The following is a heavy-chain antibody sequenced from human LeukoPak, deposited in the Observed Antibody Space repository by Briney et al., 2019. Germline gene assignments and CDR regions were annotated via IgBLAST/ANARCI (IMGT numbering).Heavy chain of an antibody. D-gene: IGHD3-10*01. V-gene: IGHV4-4*02. CDR3: ARAVNYYGSGSYRDS. Sequence: SETLSLTCAVSGGSISSTTWWSWVRQPPGKGLEWIGEIYHSGSTNYNPSLKSRVTISLDKSKNQFSLKLSSMTAADTAVYYCARAVNYYGSGSYRDSWGQGTLVTVSS. J-gene: IGHJ4*02. CDR1: GGSISSTTW. CDR2: IYHSGST.